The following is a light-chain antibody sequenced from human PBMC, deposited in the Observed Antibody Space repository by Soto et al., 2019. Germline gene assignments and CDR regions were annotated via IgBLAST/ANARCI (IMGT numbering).Light chain of an antibody. CDR2: AAS. J-gene: IGKJ3*01. CDR3: QQSYTTPLFT. V-gene: IGKV1-39*01. CDR1: QSISTN. Sequence: DIQMTQSPSSLSASVGDRITITCRARQSISTNLNWYQVKPGKAPKLLIYAASSLESGVPSRFSGSGSGTDFTLTICSLQPEDFATYYCQQSYTTPLFTFGPGTKVDIK.